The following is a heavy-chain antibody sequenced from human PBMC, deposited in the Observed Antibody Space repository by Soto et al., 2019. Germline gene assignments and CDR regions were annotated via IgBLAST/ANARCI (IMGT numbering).Heavy chain of an antibody. D-gene: IGHD3-3*01. J-gene: IGHJ3*02. CDR3: ARDPDFWSGYYTSKAFDI. Sequence: GGSLRLSCAASGFTVSSNYMSWVRQAPGKGLEWVSVIYSGGSTYYADSVKGRFTISRDNSKNTLYLQMNSLRAEDTAVYYCARDPDFWSGYYTSKAFDIWAQGTMVTVSS. CDR1: GFTVSSNY. CDR2: IYSGGST. V-gene: IGHV3-66*01.